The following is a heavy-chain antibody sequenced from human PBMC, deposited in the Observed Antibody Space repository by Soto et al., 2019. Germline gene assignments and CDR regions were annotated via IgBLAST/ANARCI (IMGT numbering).Heavy chain of an antibody. J-gene: IGHJ4*02. V-gene: IGHV2-5*02. CDR3: SHCDASGTLFRQVYYCDY. Sequence: QITLEESGPTLVKPTQTLTLTCTFSGFSLSTTGVAVGWIRQPPGKALEWLALIYWVDDKRYSPSLKGRLTITKDTSKNQVGLTMTNVDPMDTATYVSSHCDASGTLFRQVYYCDYWGQGTLVTVSS. CDR1: GFSLSTTGVA. CDR2: IYWVDDK. D-gene: IGHD3-10*01.